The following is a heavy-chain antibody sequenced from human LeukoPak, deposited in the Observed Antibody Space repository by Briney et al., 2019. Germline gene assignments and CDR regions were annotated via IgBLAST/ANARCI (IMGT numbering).Heavy chain of an antibody. Sequence: GGSLRLSCAASGFTFSSYTMNWVRQAPGKGLEWVACISDDSSHIYYADSVKGRFTISRDNAKNSLFLQMNSLRVEDTAVYSCARDYSPYSDSGGFDPWGQGTLVTVSS. CDR2: ISDDSSHI. V-gene: IGHV3-21*01. D-gene: IGHD2-15*01. J-gene: IGHJ5*02. CDR3: ARDYSPYSDSGGFDP. CDR1: GFTFSSYT.